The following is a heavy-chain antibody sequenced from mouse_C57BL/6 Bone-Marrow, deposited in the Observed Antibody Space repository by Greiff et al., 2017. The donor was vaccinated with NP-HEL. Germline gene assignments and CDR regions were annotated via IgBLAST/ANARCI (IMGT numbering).Heavy chain of an antibody. J-gene: IGHJ3*01. CDR2: ISGGGGNT. CDR3: ARHYAYYSKTWFAY. Sequence: DVKLVESGGGLVKPGGSLKLSCAASGFTFSSYTMSWVRQTPEKRLEWVATISGGGGNTYYPDSVKGRFTISRDNAKNTLYLQMSSLRSEDTALYYCARHYAYYSKTWFAYWGQGTRVTVSA. D-gene: IGHD2-5*01. CDR1: GFTFSSYT. V-gene: IGHV5-9*01.